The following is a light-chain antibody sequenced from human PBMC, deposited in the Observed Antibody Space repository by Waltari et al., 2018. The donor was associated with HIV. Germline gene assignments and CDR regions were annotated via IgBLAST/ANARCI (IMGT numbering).Light chain of an antibody. J-gene: IGLJ2*01. CDR3: SSYGGNSNVV. Sequence: QSALTQPPSASGSPGQSVTISCTGTSSDVGDYNYVSWYQQHPGKAPKLMIFEVNKRSPGVPDRFSGSKSGNTASLTVSGLQAEDEAEYFCSSYGGNSNVVFGGGTKLTVL. CDR2: EVN. V-gene: IGLV2-8*01. CDR1: SSDVGDYNY.